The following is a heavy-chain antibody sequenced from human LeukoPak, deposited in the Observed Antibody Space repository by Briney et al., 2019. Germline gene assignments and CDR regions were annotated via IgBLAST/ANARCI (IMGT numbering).Heavy chain of an antibody. CDR1: GGSISSYY. V-gene: IGHV4-59*01. CDR2: IYYSGST. CDR3: ARESDSSGWETEYYYYYMDV. Sequence: SETLSLTCTVSGGSISSYYWSWIRQPPGKGLEWIGYIYYSGSTNYNPSLKSRVTISVDMSKNQFSLKLSSVTAADTAVYYCARESDSSGWETEYYYYYMDVWGKGTTVTVSS. D-gene: IGHD6-19*01. J-gene: IGHJ6*03.